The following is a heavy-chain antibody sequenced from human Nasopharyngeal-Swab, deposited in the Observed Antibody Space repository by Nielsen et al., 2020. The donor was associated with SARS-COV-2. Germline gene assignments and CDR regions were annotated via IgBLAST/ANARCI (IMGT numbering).Heavy chain of an antibody. CDR3: ARLGAAGDFDC. D-gene: IGHD6-13*01. J-gene: IGHJ4*02. CDR2: INPDNGYT. CDR1: GYTFIDFS. Sequence: ASVKVSCKASGYTFIDFSVHWVRQAPGQRLEWMGRINPDNGYTKYSQMFQDRVSITRDTSANTVYMELSSLRSEDTAVVFCARLGAAGDFDCWGQGSLVTVSS. V-gene: IGHV1-3*01.